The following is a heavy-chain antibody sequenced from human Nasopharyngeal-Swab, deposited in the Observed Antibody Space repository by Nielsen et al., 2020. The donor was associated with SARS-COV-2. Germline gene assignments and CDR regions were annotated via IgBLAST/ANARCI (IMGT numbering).Heavy chain of an antibody. D-gene: IGHD4-23*01. CDR3: AREADRWVG. J-gene: IGHJ4*02. CDR2: IIPIFGTA. Sequence: SVTVSCQASLGTFSRYSISWVRQAPRQGLEWMGGIIPIFGTANYAQKFQGRVTIPADESTSTAYMELSSLRSEDTDVYYCAREADRWVGWGQGTLVTVSS. V-gene: IGHV1-69*13. CDR1: LGTFSRYS.